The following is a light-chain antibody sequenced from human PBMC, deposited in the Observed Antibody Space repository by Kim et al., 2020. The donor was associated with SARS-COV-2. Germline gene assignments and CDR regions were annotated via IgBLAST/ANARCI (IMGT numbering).Light chain of an antibody. CDR2: GAS. CDR3: QQYNNWPPLT. J-gene: IGKJ4*01. V-gene: IGKV3-15*01. Sequence: EIVMTQSPATLSVSPGERATLSCRASQSVSSNLACYQQKPGQAPRLLIYGASTRATGIPARFSGSGSGTEFTLTISSLQSEDFAVYYCQQYNNWPPLTFGGRTTVDIK. CDR1: QSVSSN.